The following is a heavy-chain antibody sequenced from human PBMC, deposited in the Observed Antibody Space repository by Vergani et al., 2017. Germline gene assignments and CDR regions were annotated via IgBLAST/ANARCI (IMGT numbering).Heavy chain of an antibody. CDR2: IKQYGSEK. CDR1: GFTFSAYW. J-gene: IGHJ5*02. V-gene: IGHV3-7*04. D-gene: IGHD3-10*02. CDR3: ARAYCSGPPQSRRLLYDIGWFDP. Sequence: EVLLVESGGGLVQPGGSLGLSCAASGFTFSAYWMNWVRQAPGKGLEWVANIKQYGSEKYYVDSVKGRFTISRDNANNLVYRQMGSVRADDTAVYYCARAYCSGPPQSRRLLYDIGWFDPWGQGTLVTVSS.